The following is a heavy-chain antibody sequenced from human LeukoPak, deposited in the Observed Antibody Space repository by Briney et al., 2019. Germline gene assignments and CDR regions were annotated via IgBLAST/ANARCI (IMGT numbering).Heavy chain of an antibody. Sequence: SETLSLTCAVYGGSFSGYYWSWIRQPPGKGLEWIGEINHSGSTNYNPSLKSRVTISVDTSKNQFPLKLSSVTAADTAVYYCARGNGTHYFDYWGQGTLVTVSS. CDR1: GGSFSGYY. CDR3: ARGNGTHYFDY. J-gene: IGHJ4*02. V-gene: IGHV4-34*01. CDR2: INHSGST.